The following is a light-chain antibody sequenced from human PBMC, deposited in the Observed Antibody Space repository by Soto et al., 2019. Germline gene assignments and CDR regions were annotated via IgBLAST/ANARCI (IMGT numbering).Light chain of an antibody. CDR3: QHYNNWPFT. CDR1: QSISSN. J-gene: IGKJ2*01. CDR2: GAS. Sequence: EIVMTQSPATLSVSPGERATLSCRANQSISSNLAWYQQKPGQAPSLLIYGASARATGIPARFSGSGSGTEFTLTISSLQSEDYAVYYCQHYNNWPFTFGQGTNLEIK. V-gene: IGKV3-15*01.